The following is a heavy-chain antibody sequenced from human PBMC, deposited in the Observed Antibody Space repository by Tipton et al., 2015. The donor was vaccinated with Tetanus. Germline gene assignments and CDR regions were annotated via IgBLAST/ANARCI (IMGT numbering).Heavy chain of an antibody. CDR2: IYNSGSS. CDR3: ARDQARGARGWNYFDY. CDR1: GGSISSGGYY. Sequence: GLVKPSQTLSLICTVSGGSISSGGYYWSWIRQHPGKGLEWIGDIYNSGSSYYNPSLKSRVTISVDTSKNQFSLKLNSVTAADTAVYYCARDQARGARGWNYFDYWGQGSLVTVSS. J-gene: IGHJ4*02. V-gene: IGHV4-31*03. D-gene: IGHD1-26*01.